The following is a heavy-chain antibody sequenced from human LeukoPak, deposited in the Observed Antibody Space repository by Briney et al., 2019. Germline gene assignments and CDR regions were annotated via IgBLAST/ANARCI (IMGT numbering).Heavy chain of an antibody. J-gene: IGHJ4*02. Sequence: GGSLRLSCAASGFTSSGYARGWVRQAPGKGLEWVSTISGTGSNKYYAYSVKGRFTISRDSSKNTLYLQMNSLRAEDTAVYFCAARPPRTVAGPFDYWGQGILVTVSS. D-gene: IGHD6-19*01. CDR3: AARPPRTVAGPFDY. CDR2: ISGTGSNK. CDR1: GFTSSGYA. V-gene: IGHV3-23*01.